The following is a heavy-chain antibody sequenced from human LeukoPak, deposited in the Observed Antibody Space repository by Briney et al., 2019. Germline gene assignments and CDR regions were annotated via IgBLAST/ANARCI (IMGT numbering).Heavy chain of an antibody. J-gene: IGHJ4*02. Sequence: GGSLRLSRATSGFTFSSSAMSWVRQPPGKGLAWVSTISGSGGGTYYADSVKGRFTISRDNSKNTLYLQMNSLRAEDTAVFYCGKQFYTSGMYHFDYWGQGTLVTVSS. V-gene: IGHV3-23*01. D-gene: IGHD3-10*01. CDR2: ISGSGGGT. CDR3: GKQFYTSGMYHFDY. CDR1: GFTFSSSA.